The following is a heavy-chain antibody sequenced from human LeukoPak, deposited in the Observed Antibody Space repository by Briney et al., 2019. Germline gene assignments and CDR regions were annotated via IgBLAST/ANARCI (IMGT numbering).Heavy chain of an antibody. CDR2: IYTSGST. Sequence: PSQTLSLTCTVSGGSISSNSYYWSWIRQPAGKGLEWIGRIYTSGSTYYNPSLKSRVTISVDTSKNQFSLNLTSVTAADTAVYYCARAMSIAARLQTIFDYWGQGTLVAVSS. CDR3: ARAMSIAARLQTIFDY. D-gene: IGHD6-6*01. CDR1: GGSISSNSYY. V-gene: IGHV4-61*02. J-gene: IGHJ4*02.